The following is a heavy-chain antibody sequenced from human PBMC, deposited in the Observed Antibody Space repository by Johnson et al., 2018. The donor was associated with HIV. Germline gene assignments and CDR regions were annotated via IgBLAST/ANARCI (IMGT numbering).Heavy chain of an antibody. V-gene: IGHV3-23*04. J-gene: IGHJ3*02. CDR2: IRGSGGST. D-gene: IGHD3-10*01. CDR1: GFSFSSYG. Sequence: VQLVESGGRLVQPGGSLRLYCAASGFSFSSYGMNWVRQAPGKGLEWLSGIRGSGGSTYYADSVKGRFTISRDNSKDTMYLRMNSLRAEDTAVYYCTKGKIGGGSYSAPDAFDMWGQGTMVTVAS. CDR3: TKGKIGGGSYSAPDAFDM.